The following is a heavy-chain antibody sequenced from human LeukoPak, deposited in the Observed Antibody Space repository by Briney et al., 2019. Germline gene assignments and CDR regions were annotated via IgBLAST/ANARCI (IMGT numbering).Heavy chain of an antibody. CDR1: GFTFSSYS. Sequence: PGGSLRLSCAASGFTFSSYSMNWVRQAPGKGLEWVSSISSSSSYIYYADSVKGRFTISRDNAKNSLYLQMNSLRAEDTAVYYCARDTTYYDYVWGSYRYTGYSDYWGQGTLVTVSS. CDR3: ARDTTYYDYVWGSYRYTGYSDY. CDR2: ISSSSSYI. J-gene: IGHJ4*02. D-gene: IGHD3-16*02. V-gene: IGHV3-21*01.